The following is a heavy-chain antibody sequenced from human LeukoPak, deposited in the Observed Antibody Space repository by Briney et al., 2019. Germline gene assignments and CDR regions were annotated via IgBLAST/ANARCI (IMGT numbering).Heavy chain of an antibody. CDR2: ISGSGGST. CDR3: AKEPVATFRWFDP. Sequence: GESLRLSCAVSGFTLSIYAMSWVRQAPGKGLEWVSSISGSGGSTYYADSVKGRFTISRDNSKNTLYLQMNSLRAEDTAVYYCAKEPVATFRWFDPWGQGTLVTVSS. V-gene: IGHV3-23*01. D-gene: IGHD2-2*01. J-gene: IGHJ5*02. CDR1: GFTLSIYA.